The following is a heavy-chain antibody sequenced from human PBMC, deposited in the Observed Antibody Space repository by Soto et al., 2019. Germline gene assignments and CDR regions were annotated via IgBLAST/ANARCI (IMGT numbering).Heavy chain of an antibody. CDR1: GYTFTSYG. V-gene: IGHV1-18*01. J-gene: IGHJ6*02. D-gene: IGHD3-22*01. Sequence: ASVKVSCKASGYTFTSYGISWVRQAPGQGIEWMRWISAYNGNTNYAQKHKGKVTMTTDTSTSTAYMELRSLRSDDTAVYYCARDRWNYYYSSGYYGGDYYYGMDVWGQGTTVTVSS. CDR2: ISAYNGNT. CDR3: ARDRWNYYYSSGYYGGDYYYGMDV.